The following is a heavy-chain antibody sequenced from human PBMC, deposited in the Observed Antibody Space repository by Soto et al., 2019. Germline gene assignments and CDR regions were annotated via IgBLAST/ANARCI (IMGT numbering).Heavy chain of an antibody. Sequence: PGGSLRLSCAASGFTFSSYGMHWVRQAPGKGLEWVAGIYYDGRNKYYADSVKGRFTISRDKSKNTLYLQMNSLRAEDTAVYYCARDFCPVPTCYDLWGQGVLVTVSS. CDR2: IYYDGRNK. J-gene: IGHJ4*02. CDR3: ARDFCPVPTCYDL. CDR1: GFTFSSYG. D-gene: IGHD2-2*01. V-gene: IGHV3-33*08.